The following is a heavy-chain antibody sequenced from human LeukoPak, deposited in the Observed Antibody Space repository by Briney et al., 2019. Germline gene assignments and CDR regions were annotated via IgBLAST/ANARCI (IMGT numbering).Heavy chain of an antibody. CDR2: INADGSTI. J-gene: IGHJ4*02. V-gene: IGHV3-48*01. Sequence: GGSLRLSCAASGFTFSTYNMNWVRQAPGKGLEWISYINADGSTIQYADSVRGRFTTSRDNAKNSLYLQMNSLRAEDTAVYYCVRDNSRGQSLGVIYWGQGSLATVSS. CDR1: GFTFSTYN. CDR3: VRDNSRGQSLGVIY. D-gene: IGHD3-22*01.